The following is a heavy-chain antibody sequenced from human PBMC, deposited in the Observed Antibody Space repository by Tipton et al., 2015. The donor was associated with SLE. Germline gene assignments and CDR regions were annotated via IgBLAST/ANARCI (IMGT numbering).Heavy chain of an antibody. Sequence: LRLSCIVSGASISSRAYYWGCIRQSPGKGLEWIGGVYDSGITYYSPSLKSRVTISVDTSNNQFSLELSSVTAADTAVYYCALSMTAASGPFDYWGQGILVTV. D-gene: IGHD6-13*01. V-gene: IGHV4-39*07. CDR1: GASISSRAYY. CDR2: VYDSGIT. CDR3: ALSMTAASGPFDY. J-gene: IGHJ4*02.